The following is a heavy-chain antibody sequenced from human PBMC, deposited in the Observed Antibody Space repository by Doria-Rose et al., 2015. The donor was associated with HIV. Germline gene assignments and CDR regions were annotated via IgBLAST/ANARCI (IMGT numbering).Heavy chain of an antibody. Sequence: QITLKESGPVLVKPTETLTLTCTVSGVSLSSPGMGVSWIRQPPGKALEWLANIVSDDERSYKPSLKSILTISRVTSTSQVVLTMTDMDPVDTATYYCARIKSSRWYHKYYFDFWGQGTLVIVSA. CDR1: GVSLSSPGMG. CDR2: IVSDDER. V-gene: IGHV2-26*01. CDR3: ARIKSSRWYHKYYFDF. D-gene: IGHD6-13*01. J-gene: IGHJ4*02.